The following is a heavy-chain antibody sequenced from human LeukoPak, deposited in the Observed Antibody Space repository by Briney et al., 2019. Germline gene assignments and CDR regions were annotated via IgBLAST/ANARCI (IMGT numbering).Heavy chain of an antibody. Sequence: SETLSLTCAVSGGSFSSGSYYWSWIRQPPGKGLEWIGYIYYSGSTNYNPSLKSRVTISVDTSKNQFSLKLSSVTAADTAVYYCARDIEGASYYYYGMDVWGQGTTVTVSS. CDR1: GGSFSSGSYY. V-gene: IGHV4-61*01. CDR2: IYYSGST. CDR3: ARDIEGASYYYYGMDV. D-gene: IGHD1-26*01. J-gene: IGHJ6*02.